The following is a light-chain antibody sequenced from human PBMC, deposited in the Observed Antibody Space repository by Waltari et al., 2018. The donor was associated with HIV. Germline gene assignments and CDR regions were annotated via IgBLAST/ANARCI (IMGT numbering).Light chain of an antibody. CDR1: SSDIGSFDH. Sequence: QSALTQPPSVSGSPGQSVTISCIGTSSDIGSFDHVSWFQQPPGSVPKLLIFGVSNRPSGVPDRFSGSKSGNTASLTISGLQAEDEADYYCSSYRSSITLLFGGGTKLTVL. V-gene: IGLV2-18*02. CDR3: SSYRSSITLL. J-gene: IGLJ3*02. CDR2: GVS.